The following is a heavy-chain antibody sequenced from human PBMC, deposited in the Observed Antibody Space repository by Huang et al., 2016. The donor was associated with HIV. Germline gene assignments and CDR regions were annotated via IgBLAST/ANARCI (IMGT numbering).Heavy chain of an antibody. CDR1: GFKLSGFG. CDR3: AKESRWFSDFDH. D-gene: IGHD2-15*01. CDR2: IAYDGRSQ. V-gene: IGHV3-30*18. Sequence: QVHLVESGGVVVQPGGSLRLSCAASGFKLSGFGMQWVRQAPGKGLGWVAVIAYDGRSQFYTDSVKGRFTISRDNSDNTLSLQMKGLRPDDTAVYYCAKESRWFSDFDHWGQGVLVSVSS. J-gene: IGHJ4*02.